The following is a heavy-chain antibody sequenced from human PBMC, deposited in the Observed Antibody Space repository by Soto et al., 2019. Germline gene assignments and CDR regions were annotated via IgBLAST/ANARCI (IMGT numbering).Heavy chain of an antibody. CDR3: ARGNADGYNLDY. CDR1: GGTFSSYA. D-gene: IGHD5-12*01. J-gene: IGHJ4*02. V-gene: IGHV1-69*01. Sequence: KVSCKASGGTFSSYAISWVRQAPGQGLEWMGGIIPIFGTANYAQKFQGRVTITADESTSTAYMELSSLRSEDTAVYYCARGNADGYNLDYWGQGTLVTVSS. CDR2: IIPIFGTA.